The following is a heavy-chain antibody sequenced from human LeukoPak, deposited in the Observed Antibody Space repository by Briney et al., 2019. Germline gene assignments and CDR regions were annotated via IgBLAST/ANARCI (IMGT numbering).Heavy chain of an antibody. V-gene: IGHV2-5*02. J-gene: IGHJ4*02. Sequence: SGPTLVKPTQTLTLTCTFSGFSLTTSGVGVGWIRQPPGKALEWLALIYWDDDKRYRPSLKSRLTVTKDTSKNQVVLTMTNMDPVDTATYYCARYYDSSGYYYVRYFDYWGQGTLVTVSS. CDR3: ARYYDSSGYYYVRYFDY. D-gene: IGHD3-22*01. CDR2: IYWDDDK. CDR1: GFSLTTSGVG.